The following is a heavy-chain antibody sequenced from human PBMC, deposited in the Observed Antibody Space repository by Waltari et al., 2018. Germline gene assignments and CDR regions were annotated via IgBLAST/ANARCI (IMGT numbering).Heavy chain of an antibody. Sequence: EVQLVESGGGLVQPGGSLRLSCAPSVVTVSKNYMNWVRQAPGKGLEWVSTIYSGGQTYYADYGKGRFTISRDNPKNTVYLQMNSLRPDDTAVYYCTRGVVASAAASYWGQGTLVTVSS. CDR3: TRGVVASAAASY. J-gene: IGHJ4*02. V-gene: IGHV3-66*01. CDR2: IYSGGQT. D-gene: IGHD2-2*01. CDR1: VVTVSKNY.